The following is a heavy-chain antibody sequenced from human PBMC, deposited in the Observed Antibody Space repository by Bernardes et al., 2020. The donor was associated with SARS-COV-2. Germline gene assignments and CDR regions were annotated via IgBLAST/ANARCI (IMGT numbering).Heavy chain of an antibody. Sequence: GSLSPSCAASGFIIDPYAMSWVRPAPGRGLEWVSSIGGGPDETYYADSVKGRFTIVRDNSRNTLYLQLNRLRADDTAVYYCAKGKGSIWSSYAFDIWGQGTMVTVSS. CDR1: GFIIDPYA. CDR3: AKGKGSIWSSYAFDI. D-gene: IGHD6-13*01. V-gene: IGHV3-23*01. CDR2: IGGGPDET. J-gene: IGHJ3*02.